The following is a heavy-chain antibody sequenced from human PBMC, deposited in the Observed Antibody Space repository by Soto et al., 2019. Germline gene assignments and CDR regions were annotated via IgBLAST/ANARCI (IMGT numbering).Heavy chain of an antibody. CDR1: GFTFSSYG. V-gene: IGHV3-33*01. J-gene: IGHJ4*02. D-gene: IGHD6-13*01. CDR2: IWYDGSNK. Sequence: GESLKISCAASGFTFSSYGMHWVRQAPGKGLEWVAVIWYDGSNKYYADSVKGRFTISRDNSKNTLYLQMNSLRAEDTAVYYCARDLRAAACTWGYFDYWGQGTLVTVSS. CDR3: ARDLRAAACTWGYFDY.